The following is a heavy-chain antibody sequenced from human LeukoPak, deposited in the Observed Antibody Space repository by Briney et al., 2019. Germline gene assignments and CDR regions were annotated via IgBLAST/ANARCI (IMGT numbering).Heavy chain of an antibody. V-gene: IGHV4-59*01. CDR3: ARGVAAPGTGGISWFDP. D-gene: IGHD6-13*01. CDR1: GGSIGSYY. CDR2: IYSIGST. J-gene: IGHJ5*02. Sequence: PSETLSLTCTVSGGSIGSYYWSWIRQPQGKGLEWIGYIYSIGSTNYKPSLKRRGTISLDTSKNQFSLKLSFVTAADPAVYYCARGVAAPGTGGISWFDPWGQGTLVTVSS.